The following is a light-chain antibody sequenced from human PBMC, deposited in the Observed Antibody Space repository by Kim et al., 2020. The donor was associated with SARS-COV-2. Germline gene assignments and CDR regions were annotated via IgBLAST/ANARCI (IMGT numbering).Light chain of an antibody. J-gene: IGKJ2*01. Sequence: DIQMTQSPSTQSASVGDRVTITCRASQTISTWLAWYQQKPGKAPKLLLYLASTLESGVPSRFSGSGSGTEFTLTIDSLQPDDFATYYCQHYIRFPYTFGQGTKLEI. CDR3: QHYIRFPYT. CDR2: LAS. V-gene: IGKV1-5*03. CDR1: QTISTW.